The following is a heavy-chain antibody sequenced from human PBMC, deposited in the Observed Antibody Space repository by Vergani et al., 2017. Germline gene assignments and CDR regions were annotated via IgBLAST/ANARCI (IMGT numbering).Heavy chain of an antibody. Sequence: QVQLVESGGGVDQPGRSLRPSCAASGFTFSSYGMHWVRQAPGKGLEWVEVISYDGSNKYYADSVKGRFPISRENSKNTLYLQMNGLGAEDTAVYYCARDGYYGMDVWGQGTTVTVSS. V-gene: IGHV3-30*03. CDR3: ARDGYYGMDV. J-gene: IGHJ6*02. CDR1: GFTFSSYG. CDR2: ISYDGSNK.